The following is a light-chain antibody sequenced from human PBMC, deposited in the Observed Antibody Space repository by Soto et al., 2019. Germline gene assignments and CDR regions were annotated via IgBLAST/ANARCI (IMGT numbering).Light chain of an antibody. CDR2: SVA. V-gene: IGKV1-39*01. CDR1: QSSTYY. Sequence: DIQMTQSPSSLSASVGHRVTITCRASQSSTYYLNWYQQRPGEAPKLLIYSVAILQNGVPSRFSGGGSETDFTLTISSLQPEDFATYYCQHSYSPPFTFGPGTRVDIK. J-gene: IGKJ3*01. CDR3: QHSYSPPFT.